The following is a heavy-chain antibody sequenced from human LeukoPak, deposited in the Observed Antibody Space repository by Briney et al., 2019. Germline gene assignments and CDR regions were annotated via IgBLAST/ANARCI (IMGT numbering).Heavy chain of an antibody. CDR2: IKQDGSEK. J-gene: IGHJ4*02. Sequence: GGSLRLSCAASGFTFSSYSMNWVRQAPGKGLEWVANIKQDGSEKYYVDSVKGRFTISRDNAKNSLYLQMNSLRAEDTAVYYCARVWVRGEPFDYWGQGTLVTVSS. V-gene: IGHV3-7*01. CDR1: GFTFSSYS. CDR3: ARVWVRGEPFDY. D-gene: IGHD3-10*01.